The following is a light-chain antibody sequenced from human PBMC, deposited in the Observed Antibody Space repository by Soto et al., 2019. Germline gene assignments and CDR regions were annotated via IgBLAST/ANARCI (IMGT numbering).Light chain of an antibody. Sequence: EIVMTQSPATLSVSPGERATLSCRASQSVTSNLAWYEQRPGQAPRLLIYDTSTRATGIPAWISGSGSGIDFILTISILQSEYFAVYYCQQYNKGPRTFGGGTMVEI. J-gene: IGKJ4*01. V-gene: IGKV3-15*01. CDR3: QQYNKGPRT. CDR1: QSVTSN. CDR2: DTS.